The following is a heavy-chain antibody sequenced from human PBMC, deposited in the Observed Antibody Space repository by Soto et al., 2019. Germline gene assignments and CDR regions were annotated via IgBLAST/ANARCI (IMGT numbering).Heavy chain of an antibody. D-gene: IGHD3-3*01. Sequence: QVQLVQSGAEVKKPGASVKVSCKASGYTFTSYDINWVRHATGQGLAWMGWMNPNSCNTGYAQKFQGRVTMTRNTSISTAYMERSSLRSEDTAVYYCARVKYYDFWSGYRKYYFDYWGQGTLVTVSS. CDR3: ARVKYYDFWSGYRKYYFDY. CDR2: MNPNSCNT. V-gene: IGHV1-8*01. J-gene: IGHJ4*02. CDR1: GYTFTSYD.